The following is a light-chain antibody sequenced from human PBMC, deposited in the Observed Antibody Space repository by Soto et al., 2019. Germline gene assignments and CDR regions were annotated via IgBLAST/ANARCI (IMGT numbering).Light chain of an antibody. J-gene: IGLJ1*01. CDR3: SSYTSSSTLGGV. V-gene: IGLV2-14*01. CDR1: SSDVGGYNY. Sequence: QSVLTPPASVSGSPGQSITLSCPGTSSDVGGYNYVSWYQQHPGKAPKLMIYDVSNRPSGVSNRFSGSKSGNTASLTISGLQAEDEADYYCSSYTSSSTLGGVFGTGTKVTVL. CDR2: DVS.